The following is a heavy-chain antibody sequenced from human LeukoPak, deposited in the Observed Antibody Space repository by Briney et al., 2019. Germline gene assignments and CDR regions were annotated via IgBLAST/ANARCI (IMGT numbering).Heavy chain of an antibody. V-gene: IGHV4-4*09. Sequence: SETLSLTCTVSGGSISSYYWSWIRQPPGTGLEWIGYIYTSGSTNYNPSLKSRVTISVDTSKNQFALKLSSVTAADTAVYYCARLMSYYDSSGYYYDLFYYYMDVWGKGTTVTVSS. CDR3: ARLMSYYDSSGYYYDLFYYYMDV. D-gene: IGHD3-22*01. CDR1: GGSISSYY. J-gene: IGHJ6*03. CDR2: IYTSGST.